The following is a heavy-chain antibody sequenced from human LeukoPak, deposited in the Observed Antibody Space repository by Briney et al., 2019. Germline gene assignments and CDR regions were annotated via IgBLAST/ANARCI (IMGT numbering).Heavy chain of an antibody. CDR1: EFSVGSNY. CDR2: ISGSGGST. V-gene: IGHV3-23*01. J-gene: IGHJ4*02. Sequence: GGSLRLSCAASEFSVGSNYMTWVRQAPGKGLEWVSAISGSGGSTYYADSVKGRFTISRDNSKNTLYLQMNSLRAEDTAVYYCAKASSMVRGVIIRLLDYWGQGTLVTVSS. D-gene: IGHD3-10*01. CDR3: AKASSMVRGVIIRLLDY.